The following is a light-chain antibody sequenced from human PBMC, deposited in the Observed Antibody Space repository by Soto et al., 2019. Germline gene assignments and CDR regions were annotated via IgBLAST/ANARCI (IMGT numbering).Light chain of an antibody. Sequence: EIVLTQSPGALSLSPGEGATLSCRASQAVISGYLAWYQQKPGQAPRLLMYGVSSRPTGISDRFSGSRSGTEFTLTITRLEPEDFALYYCQQYGVPPFNFGQGTKLQIK. V-gene: IGKV3-20*01. J-gene: IGKJ2*01. CDR3: QQYGVPPFN. CDR2: GVS. CDR1: QAVISGY.